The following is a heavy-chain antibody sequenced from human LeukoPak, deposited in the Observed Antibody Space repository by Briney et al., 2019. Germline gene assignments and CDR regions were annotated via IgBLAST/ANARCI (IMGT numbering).Heavy chain of an antibody. D-gene: IGHD3-9*01. CDR2: ISWNSGSI. CDR1: GFTFDDYA. V-gene: IGHV3-9*01. J-gene: IGHJ4*02. CDR3: AKDQRYFDWLPDY. Sequence: GGSLRLSCAASGFTFDDYAMHWVRQAPGKGLEWVSGISWNSGSIGYADSVKGRFTISRDNSKNTLYLQMNSLRAEDTAVYYCAKDQRYFDWLPDYWGQGTLVTVSS.